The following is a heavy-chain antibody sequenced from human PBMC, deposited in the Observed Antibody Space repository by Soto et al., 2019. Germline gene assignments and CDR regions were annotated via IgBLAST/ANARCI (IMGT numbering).Heavy chain of an antibody. J-gene: IGHJ6*02. CDR2: MNPNSGNT. V-gene: IGHV1-8*01. D-gene: IGHD3-3*01. Sequence: ASVKVSCKASGYTFTSYDINWVRQATGQGLEWMGWMNPNSGNTGYAQKFQGRVTMTRNTSISTAYMELSSLRSEDTAVYYCARGTYYDFWSGHYYYGMDVWGQGTTVPVSS. CDR1: GYTFTSYD. CDR3: ARGTYYDFWSGHYYYGMDV.